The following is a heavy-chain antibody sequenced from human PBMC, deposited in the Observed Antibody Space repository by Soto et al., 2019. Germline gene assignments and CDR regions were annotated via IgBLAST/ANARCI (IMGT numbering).Heavy chain of an antibody. CDR1: GFLFSNAW. D-gene: IGHD3-16*01. Sequence: GGSLRLSCAASGFLFSNAWMSWVRQGPGKGLEWVARIKRQSDGGATEYAAAVKGRFTISRDDSNNAVYLQMDSLTSDDTAVYYCPTDPIKLWPYNYWGQGTPVTVSS. CDR3: PTDPIKLWPYNY. CDR2: IKRQSDGGAT. V-gene: IGHV3-15*01. J-gene: IGHJ4*02.